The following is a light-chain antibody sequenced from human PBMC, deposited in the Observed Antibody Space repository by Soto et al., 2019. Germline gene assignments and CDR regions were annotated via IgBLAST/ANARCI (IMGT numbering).Light chain of an antibody. V-gene: IGLV2-14*01. Sequence: QSVLTQPASVSGSPGQSITISCTGTSSDVGGYNYVSWYQQHPGKAPKLMIYDVSNRPSGVSNRFSGSKSGNTASLTISGLQAEDEADYYCSSYTNSSTRYVFGTGTKATVL. J-gene: IGLJ1*01. CDR2: DVS. CDR3: SSYTNSSTRYV. CDR1: SSDVGGYNY.